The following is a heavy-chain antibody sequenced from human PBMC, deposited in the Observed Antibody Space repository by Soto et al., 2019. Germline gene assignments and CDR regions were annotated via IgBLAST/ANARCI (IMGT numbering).Heavy chain of an antibody. Sequence: ASVKVSCKASGYTFTGYYMHWVRQAPGKGLEWMGWINPNSGSTKYAQKFQGWVTMTRDTSISTAYMELSRLRSDDTAGYYCARWRWNGGQGALDIWGQGTMVTVSS. D-gene: IGHD1-1*01. V-gene: IGHV1-2*04. CDR1: GYTFTGYY. CDR3: ARWRWNGGQGALDI. J-gene: IGHJ3*02. CDR2: INPNSGST.